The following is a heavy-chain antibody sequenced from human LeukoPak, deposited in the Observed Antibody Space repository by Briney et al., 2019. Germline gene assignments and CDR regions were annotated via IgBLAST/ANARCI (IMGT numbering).Heavy chain of an antibody. J-gene: IGHJ4*02. CDR2: IYSGGST. CDR1: GFTVSSNY. CDR3: ATSSRDGYTKEGY. V-gene: IGHV3-53*04. D-gene: IGHD5-24*01. Sequence: PGGSLRLSCAASGFTVSSNYMSWARQAPGKGLEWVLVIYSGGSTYYADSVKGRFTISRHNSKNTLYLQMNSLRTEDTAVYYCATSSRDGYTKEGYWGQGTLVTVSS.